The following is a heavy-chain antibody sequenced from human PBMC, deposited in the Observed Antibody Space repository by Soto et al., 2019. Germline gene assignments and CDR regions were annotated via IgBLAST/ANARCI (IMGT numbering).Heavy chain of an antibody. CDR1: GYRFTTYY. D-gene: IGHD2-21*01. V-gene: IGHV1-46*01. CDR3: ARDLAAGDL. CDR2: INPTGGST. Sequence: EASVKVSCKTSGYRFTTYYIHWVRQAPGHGLEWMAIINPTGGSTNYAQKFRGRITLTMDTSTSTVYMELSSLRSEDTAVYYCARDLAAGDLWGQGTLVTVSS. J-gene: IGHJ4*02.